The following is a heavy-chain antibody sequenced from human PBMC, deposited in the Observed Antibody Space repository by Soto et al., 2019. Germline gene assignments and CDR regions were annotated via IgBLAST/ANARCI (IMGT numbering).Heavy chain of an antibody. D-gene: IGHD3-10*01. CDR1: GGSISSGGYY. CDR3: ARGVTMVRGVIHTPYFDY. J-gene: IGHJ4*02. Sequence: QVQLQESGPGLVKPSQTLSLTCTVSGGSISSGGYYWSWVRQHPGKGLEWIGYIYYSGSTYYNPSLKSRVTISVDTSKNQFSLKLSSVTAADTAVYYCARGVTMVRGVIHTPYFDYWGQGTLVTVSS. V-gene: IGHV4-31*03. CDR2: IYYSGST.